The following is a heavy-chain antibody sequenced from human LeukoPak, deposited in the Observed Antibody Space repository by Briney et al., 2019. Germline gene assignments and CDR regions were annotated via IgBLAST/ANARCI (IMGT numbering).Heavy chain of an antibody. CDR2: VYHTGNA. CDR1: GYSISHGYY. V-gene: IGHV4-38-2*01. CDR3: ARWVSSNRNWFDP. D-gene: IGHD6-13*01. Sequence: SETLSLTCAVSGYSISHGYYWGWVRQPPGKGLEWIGVVYHTGNAYYNPSLKSRVTTSVDTSNNRFSLRVTSVPAADTAVYYRARWVSSNRNWFDPWGQGTLVIVSS. J-gene: IGHJ5*02.